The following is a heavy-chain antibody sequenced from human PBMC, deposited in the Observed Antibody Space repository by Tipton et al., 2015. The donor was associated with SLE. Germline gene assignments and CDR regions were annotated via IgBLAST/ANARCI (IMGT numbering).Heavy chain of an antibody. CDR3: ARERLLWPRGNFDI. D-gene: IGHD3-10*01. Sequence: TLSLTCPVSCGAISSDSHYWTWIRQPAGKGLEWIGRFYTPGNNHSNPSLKSRVTMSVDTSKNQFSLQLSSVTVADTAVYYCARERLLWPRGNFDIWGQGIMVTVSA. J-gene: IGHJ3*02. V-gene: IGHV4-61*02. CDR2: FYTPGNN. CDR1: CGAISSDSHY.